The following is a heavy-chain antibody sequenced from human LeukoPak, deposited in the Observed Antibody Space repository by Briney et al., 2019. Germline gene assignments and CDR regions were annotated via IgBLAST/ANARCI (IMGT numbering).Heavy chain of an antibody. D-gene: IGHD3-16*02. CDR1: GGTFSTYA. Sequence: WASVKVSCKASGGTFSTYAISWVRQAPGQGLEWMGGIIPIFGTANYAQKFQDRVTITADESTSTTYMELSSLRSDDTAVYCCARDRSFDPWGQGTLVTVSS. CDR2: IIPIFGTA. CDR3: ARDRSFDP. J-gene: IGHJ5*02. V-gene: IGHV1-69*13.